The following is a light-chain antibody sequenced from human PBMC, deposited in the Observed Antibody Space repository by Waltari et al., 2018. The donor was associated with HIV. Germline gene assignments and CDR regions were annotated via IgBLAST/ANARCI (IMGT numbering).Light chain of an antibody. CDR2: SNS. J-gene: IGLJ3*02. V-gene: IGLV1-44*01. CDR3: VGWDDSLSGWV. Sequence: QSVLTQPPSASGTPGQRVSISCSGSSSNVVSNIVNWYQHLPGTAPKLLIFSNSLRPSGVPDRFSGSRSGTSASLAISGLQSEDEADYYCVGWDDSLSGWVFGGGTKLTVL. CDR1: SSNVVSNI.